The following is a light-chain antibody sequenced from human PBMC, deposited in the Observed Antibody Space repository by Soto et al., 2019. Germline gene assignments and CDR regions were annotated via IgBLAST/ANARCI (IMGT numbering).Light chain of an antibody. V-gene: IGKV4-1*01. CDR3: PQYYSTPWT. Sequence: DIVMTESPDSLAASLGERATINCKSSQRVLYSSSNKNYLAWYQQKPGQPPKLLIYWASTRESGVPDRFSGSESGTDFTLTISSLQAEDVVVYYCPQYYSTPWTFGQGTKLEIK. CDR1: QRVLYSSSNKNY. J-gene: IGKJ1*01. CDR2: WAS.